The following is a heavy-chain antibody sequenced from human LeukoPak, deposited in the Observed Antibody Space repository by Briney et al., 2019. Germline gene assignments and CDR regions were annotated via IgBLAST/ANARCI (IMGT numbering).Heavy chain of an antibody. CDR1: GYTFTSYD. CDR3: ATDFQSPIRGVINN. J-gene: IGHJ4*02. Sequence: ASVKVSCKASGYTFTSYDINWVRQATGQGLEWMGWMNPNSGNTGYAQKFQGRVTITRNTSISTAYMELSSLRSEDTAVYYCATDFQSPIRGVINNWGQGTLVTVSS. CDR2: MNPNSGNT. V-gene: IGHV1-8*03. D-gene: IGHD3-10*01.